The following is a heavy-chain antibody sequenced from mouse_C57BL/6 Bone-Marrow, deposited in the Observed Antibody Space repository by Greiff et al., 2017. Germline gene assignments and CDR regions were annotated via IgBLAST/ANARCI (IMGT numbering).Heavy chain of an antibody. CDR1: GYTFTSYG. Sequence: VQLQQSGAELARPGASVKLSCKASGYTFTSYGISWVKQRTGQGLEWIGEIYPRSGSTYYNEKLKGKATLTADKSSSTAYMELRNLTSEDSAVYVCARRDCDCDGCNFDVWGPGTTVTVSS. CDR2: IYPRSGST. D-gene: IGHD2-4*01. CDR3: ARRDCDCDGCNFDV. J-gene: IGHJ1*01. V-gene: IGHV1-81*01.